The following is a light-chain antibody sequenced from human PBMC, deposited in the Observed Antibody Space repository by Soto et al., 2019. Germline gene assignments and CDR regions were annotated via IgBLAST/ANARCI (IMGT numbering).Light chain of an antibody. V-gene: IGKV3-15*01. Sequence: EIVVTQSPATLSVSPGERATLSCRASQSVSTKLAWYQQKFGQAPRLLIYAASTRATGIPVRFSGSGSGTEFTLTLSSLQSEDFAVYYCQHYNNWPLLTFGGGTKVEIK. CDR3: QHYNNWPLLT. J-gene: IGKJ4*01. CDR1: QSVSTK. CDR2: AAS.